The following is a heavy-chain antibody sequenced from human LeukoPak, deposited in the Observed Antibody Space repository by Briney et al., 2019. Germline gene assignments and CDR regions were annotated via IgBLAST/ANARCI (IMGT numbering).Heavy chain of an antibody. CDR3: ARHVVVTGLPDYFAH. V-gene: IGHV4-39*01. CDR1: GGSIRSSSNY. Sequence: SETLSLTCTVSGGSIRSSSNYWGWIRQPPGKGLEWIWSLFYSGSTYYSPSLKRRVTISVYTYKNQFHLNLRSVTPADTAVYYCARHVVVTGLPDYFAHWGQGTLVTVSS. J-gene: IGHJ4*02. CDR2: LFYSGST. D-gene: IGHD2-21*02.